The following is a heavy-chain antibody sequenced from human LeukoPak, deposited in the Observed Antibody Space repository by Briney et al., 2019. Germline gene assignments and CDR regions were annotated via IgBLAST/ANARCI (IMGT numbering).Heavy chain of an antibody. J-gene: IGHJ5*02. CDR1: GGSLSNYY. D-gene: IGHD2-2*01. CDR2: IFYSGST. Sequence: SETLSLTCTVSGGSLSNYYWSWIRQPPAKGLEWIGYIFYSGSTNYNPSLKSRVTISVDTSKNQFSLKLSSVTAADTAVYYCATSYCSSTSCYAAAWFDPWGQGTLDTVSS. CDR3: ATSYCSSTSCYAAAWFDP. V-gene: IGHV4-59*01.